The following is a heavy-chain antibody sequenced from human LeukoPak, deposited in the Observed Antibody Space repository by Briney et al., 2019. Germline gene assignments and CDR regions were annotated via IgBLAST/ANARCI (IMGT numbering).Heavy chain of an antibody. CDR2: INPNSGGT. D-gene: IGHD3-9*01. J-gene: IGHJ4*02. CDR1: GYTFTGYY. V-gene: IGHV1-2*02. Sequence: ASVKVSCKASGYTFTGYYMHWVRQAPGQGLEWMGWINPNSGGTNYAQKFQGRVTMTRDTSISTAYMELSRLRSDDTAVYYCARDGYFDDIFPFSYWGQGTLVTVSS. CDR3: ARDGYFDDIFPFSY.